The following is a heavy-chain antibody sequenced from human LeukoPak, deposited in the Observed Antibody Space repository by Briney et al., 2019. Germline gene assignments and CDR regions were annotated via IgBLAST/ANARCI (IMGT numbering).Heavy chain of an antibody. CDR3: ARQLGYYYDSSGYRNWFDP. CDR1: GFPFSSYW. Sequence: GSLRLSCVASGFPFSSYWMTWVRQAPGKGLEWVANIKQDGSKKSYVDSVKGRFTISRDNAKNSLYLQMNSLRAEDTAVYYCARQLGYYYDSSGYRNWFDPWGQGTLVTVSS. CDR2: IKQDGSKK. V-gene: IGHV3-7*01. D-gene: IGHD3-22*01. J-gene: IGHJ5*02.